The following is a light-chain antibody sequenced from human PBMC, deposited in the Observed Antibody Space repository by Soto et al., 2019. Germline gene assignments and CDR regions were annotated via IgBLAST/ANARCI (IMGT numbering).Light chain of an antibody. Sequence: ELVLTQSPGTLSLSPGESATLSCRASQSVSSSYLAWYQQKPGQAPRLLIYGESSRATGIPDRLSGSGSGTDLNLTISRLEPEDFAVYYCQKYGSSPETCGQGTKVDIK. CDR3: QKYGSSPET. CDR2: GES. J-gene: IGKJ1*01. CDR1: QSVSSSY. V-gene: IGKV3-20*01.